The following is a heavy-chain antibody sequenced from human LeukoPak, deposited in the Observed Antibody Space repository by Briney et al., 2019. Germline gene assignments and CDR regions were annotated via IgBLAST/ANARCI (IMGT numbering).Heavy chain of an antibody. CDR2: ISSSSSYI. CDR1: GFTFSSYS. CDR3: ARDFAAAGSYYYYYYGMDV. Sequence: GGSLRLSCAASGFTFSSYSMNWVRQAPGKGLEWVSSISSSSSYIYYADSVKGRFTISRDNAKNSPYLQMNSLRAEDTAVYYCARDFAAAGSYYYYYYGMDVWGQGTTVTVSS. V-gene: IGHV3-21*01. J-gene: IGHJ6*02. D-gene: IGHD6-13*01.